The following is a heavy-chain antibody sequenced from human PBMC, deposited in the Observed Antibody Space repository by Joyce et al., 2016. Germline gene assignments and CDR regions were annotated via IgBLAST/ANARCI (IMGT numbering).Heavy chain of an antibody. V-gene: IGHV4-34*01. CDR3: ARVSYGDYRFDY. D-gene: IGHD4-17*01. CDR1: GGSFSGYY. J-gene: IGHJ4*02. Sequence: QVQLQQWGAGLLKPSETLSLTCAVYGGSFSGYYWSWIRQPPGKGLEWIGEIKQSGSTNYNPSLKSRVTISVDTSKNQFSLKLSSVTAADTAVYYCARVSYGDYRFDYWGQGTLVTVSS. CDR2: IKQSGST.